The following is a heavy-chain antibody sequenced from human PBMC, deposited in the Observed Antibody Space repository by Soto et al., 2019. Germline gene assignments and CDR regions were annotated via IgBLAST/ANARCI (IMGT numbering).Heavy chain of an antibody. D-gene: IGHD5-12*01. V-gene: IGHV1-24*01. CDR2: YDLEKGET. J-gene: IGHJ4*02. Sequence: ASVKVSCKVSGCSLTELSIHWVRQAPGEGLELMGGYDLEKGETIYAQKFQGRVTMTEDSPADTPYMQLRSLRSDDTSVYYCARVVATSCFDYWGQGTLVTVSS. CDR3: ARVVATSCFDY. CDR1: GCSLTELS.